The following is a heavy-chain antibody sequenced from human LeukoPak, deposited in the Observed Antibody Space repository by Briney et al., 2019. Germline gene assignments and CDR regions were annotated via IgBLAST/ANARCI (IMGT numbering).Heavy chain of an antibody. CDR3: ATPLDYYDSSGYHQGGD. CDR1: EFTFSSYW. V-gene: IGHV3-7*03. Sequence: PGGSLRLSCAASEFTFSSYWMTWVRQAPGKGLEWVANIKQDGSKKNYVDSVKGRLTISRDNAKNSLYLQMNSLRAGDTAVYYCATPLDYYDSSGYHQGGDWGQGTLVTVSS. CDR2: IKQDGSKK. D-gene: IGHD3-22*01. J-gene: IGHJ4*02.